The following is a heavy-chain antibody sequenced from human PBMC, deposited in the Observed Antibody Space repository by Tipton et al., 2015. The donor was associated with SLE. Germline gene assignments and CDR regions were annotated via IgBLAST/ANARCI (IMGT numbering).Heavy chain of an antibody. CDR1: GGSISSGNYY. Sequence: TLSLTCTVSGGSISSGNYYWTWIRQHPGKGLEWIGYIYDTETTYYNPSLKSRVTMSIDRSKNHFSLRLRSVSAADTAIYYCARELLSPMTTVHWYFDLWGRGTLVTVSS. V-gene: IGHV4-31*03. CDR3: ARELLSPMTTVHWYFDL. CDR2: IYDTETT. D-gene: IGHD4-11*01. J-gene: IGHJ2*01.